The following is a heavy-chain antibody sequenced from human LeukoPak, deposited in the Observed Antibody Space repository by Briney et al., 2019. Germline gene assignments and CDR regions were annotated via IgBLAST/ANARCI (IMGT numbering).Heavy chain of an antibody. Sequence: GSLRLSCAASGFTFSSYAMHWVRQAPGKGLEWVAVISYDGSNKYYADSVKGRFTISRDNSKNTLYLQMNSLRAEDTAVYYCARDADSSALDYWGQGTLVTVSS. CDR3: ARDADSSALDY. J-gene: IGHJ4*02. CDR1: GFTFSSYA. D-gene: IGHD6-25*01. V-gene: IGHV3-30-3*01. CDR2: ISYDGSNK.